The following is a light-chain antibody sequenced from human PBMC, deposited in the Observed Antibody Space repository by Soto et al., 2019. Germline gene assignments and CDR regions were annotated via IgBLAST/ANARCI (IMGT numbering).Light chain of an antibody. CDR3: GSWDSSLSAYV. CDR1: SSNIGGNS. V-gene: IGLV1-51*01. CDR2: DDD. J-gene: IGLJ1*01. Sequence: QSVMTQPPSVSVAPGQRVTISCSGSSSNIGGNSVSWYQQLPGTAPKLLIYDDDKRPSGIPDRFSGPKSGTSATLGITGFQTGDEADHYCGSWDSSLSAYVFGTGTKVTVL.